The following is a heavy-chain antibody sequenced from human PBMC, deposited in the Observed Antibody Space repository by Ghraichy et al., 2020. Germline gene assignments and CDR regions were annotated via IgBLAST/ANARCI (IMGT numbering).Heavy chain of an antibody. J-gene: IGHJ2*01. V-gene: IGHV3-23*01. CDR2: VSGTGGST. CDR1: EFSFSSYA. CDR3: AKDRDYWYFDL. Sequence: GGSLRLSCAASEFSFSSYAMSWVRQVPGKGLEWVSAVSGTGGSTDYADSVKGRFTISRDNSKNTVYLQMNSLRAEDTAVYYCAKDRDYWYFDLWGRGTLVTVSS.